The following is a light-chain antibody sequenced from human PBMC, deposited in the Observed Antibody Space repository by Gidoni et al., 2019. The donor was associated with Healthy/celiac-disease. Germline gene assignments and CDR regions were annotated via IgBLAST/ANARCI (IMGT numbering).Light chain of an antibody. Sequence: EIVMTQSPSTLSLSPGERATLSCRASQSVSSNLAWYQQKPGQAPRLLIYGASTRATGIPARFSGSGSGTEFTLTISSLQSEDFAVYYCQQYNNWPPRLTFGPGTKVDIK. J-gene: IGKJ3*01. V-gene: IGKV3-15*01. CDR1: QSVSSN. CDR2: GAS. CDR3: QQYNNWPPRLT.